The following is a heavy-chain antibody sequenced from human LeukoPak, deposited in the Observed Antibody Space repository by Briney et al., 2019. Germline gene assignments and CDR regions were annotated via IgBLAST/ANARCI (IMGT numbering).Heavy chain of an antibody. V-gene: IGHV1-2*02. CDR2: INPNSGAT. J-gene: IGHJ3*02. CDR3: TRTKRAADAFDI. Sequence: ASVKVSCKASGYTFTDYYIHWVRQAPGQGLEWMGWINPNSGATNYAQKFQGRVTMTRDTSITTAYMELSRLRSDDTAVYYCTRTKRAADAFDIWGQGTMVTVSS. CDR1: GYTFTDYY. D-gene: IGHD2-8*01.